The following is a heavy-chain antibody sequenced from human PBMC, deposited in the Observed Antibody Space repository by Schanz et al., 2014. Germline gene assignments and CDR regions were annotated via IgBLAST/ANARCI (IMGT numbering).Heavy chain of an antibody. Sequence: EVQLLASGGGLVQPGGSLRLSCVASGFTFFGSFAMSWVRQAPGKGLEWVSGMSGSGSTADYADSVKGRFTISRDNSRKTLYLQMNSLRADDTAVYYCAKDLYNYGIFDSWGQGTLVTVSS. V-gene: IGHV3-23*01. CDR1: GFTFFGSFA. CDR2: MSGSGSTA. CDR3: AKDLYNYGIFDS. J-gene: IGHJ5*01. D-gene: IGHD3-16*01.